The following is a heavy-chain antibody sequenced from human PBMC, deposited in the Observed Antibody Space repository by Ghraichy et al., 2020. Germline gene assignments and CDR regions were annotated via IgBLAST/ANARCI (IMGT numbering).Heavy chain of an antibody. CDR2: INVANGNT. D-gene: IGHD1-7*01. V-gene: IGHV1-3*01. Sequence: ASVTVSCKASGYTFTTYAMHWMRPAPGHRPEWMGWINVANGNTKYSQKFQGRLTLTSDTSVSTAYMDLTSLRFEDTAVYYCARVLGSVTGTAEDYWGQGTLVTVSS. CDR3: ARVLGSVTGTAEDY. J-gene: IGHJ4*02. CDR1: GYTFTTYA.